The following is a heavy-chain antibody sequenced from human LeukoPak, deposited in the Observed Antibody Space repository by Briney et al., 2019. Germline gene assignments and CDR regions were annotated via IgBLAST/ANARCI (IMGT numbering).Heavy chain of an antibody. J-gene: IGHJ6*03. V-gene: IGHV3-23*01. D-gene: IGHD4-11*01. CDR2: ISGSGSSI. CDR3: ARDHSNYVGYYYYMDV. Sequence: GGSLRLSCAASGFSFSTSGMSWVRQTPEKGLEWVSSISGSGSSIFYTDSVKGRFTISRDNSKNTLYLQMNSLRAEDTAVYYCARDHSNYVGYYYYMDVWGKGTTVTVSS. CDR1: GFSFSTSG.